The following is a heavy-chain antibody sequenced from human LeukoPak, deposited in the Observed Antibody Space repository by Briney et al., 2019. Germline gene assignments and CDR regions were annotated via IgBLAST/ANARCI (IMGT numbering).Heavy chain of an antibody. CDR1: GFTFTNAW. V-gene: IGHV3-15*07. Sequence: GGSLRLSCAASGFTFTNAWMNWVRQAPGKGLEWVGRIKSKADGEAIDYAAPVKGRFTFSRDDSKNMLYLQMNSLKSEDTAVYYCSTLTSRGLSDSWGQGTLVTVSS. D-gene: IGHD1-20*01. CDR2: IKSKADGEAI. CDR3: STLTSRGLSDS. J-gene: IGHJ4*02.